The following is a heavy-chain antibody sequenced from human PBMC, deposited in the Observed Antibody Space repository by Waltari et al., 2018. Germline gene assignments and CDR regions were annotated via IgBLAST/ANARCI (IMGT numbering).Heavy chain of an antibody. V-gene: IGHV3-66*02. J-gene: IGHJ4*02. D-gene: IGHD3-22*01. CDR3: ARNPRYDSPD. CDR2: SDGGGYT. Sequence: EVQLAESGGGLVQPGGSLRISCAASGFTVSNNYMSWVRQAPGKGLEWVSLSDGGGYTQYADSVKGRFTISRDNSKNTLYLQMNSLRVEDTAVYYCARNPRYDSPDWGQGTLVTVSS. CDR1: GFTVSNNY.